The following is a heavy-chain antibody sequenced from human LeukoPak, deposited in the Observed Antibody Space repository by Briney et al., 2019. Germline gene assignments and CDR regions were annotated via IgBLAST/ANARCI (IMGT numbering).Heavy chain of an antibody. D-gene: IGHD5-24*01. Sequence: SVKASCKASGYTFTGYYMHWVRQAPGQGLEWMGWINPNSGGTNYAQKFQGRVTMTRDTSISTAYMELSRLRSDDTAVYYCARTKKGRWLQLGDGASDIWGQGTMVTVSS. CDR3: ARTKKGRWLQLGDGASDI. CDR1: GYTFTGYY. CDR2: INPNSGGT. J-gene: IGHJ3*02. V-gene: IGHV1-2*02.